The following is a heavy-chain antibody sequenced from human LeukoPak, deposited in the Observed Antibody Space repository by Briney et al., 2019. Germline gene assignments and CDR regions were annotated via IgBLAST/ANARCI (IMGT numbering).Heavy chain of an antibody. CDR3: ARDHYYYGSGTTGYGMDV. D-gene: IGHD3-10*01. V-gene: IGHV1-18*04. Sequence: ASVKVSCKASGYTFISYGISWVRQAPGQGLEWMRWISADNGNTNFAQNLQGRVTMTTDTSTSTAYMELRSLKSDDTAVYYCARDHYYYGSGTTGYGMDVWGKGTTVTVSS. CDR2: ISADNGNT. CDR1: GYTFISYG. J-gene: IGHJ6*04.